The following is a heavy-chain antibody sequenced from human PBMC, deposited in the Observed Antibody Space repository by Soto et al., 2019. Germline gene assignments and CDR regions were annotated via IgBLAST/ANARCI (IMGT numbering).Heavy chain of an antibody. CDR2: INAANGDT. CDR3: VRRHVSATGIDWFNP. D-gene: IGHD6-13*01. V-gene: IGHV1-3*01. J-gene: IGHJ5*02. Sequence: ASVKVSCKASGYTFTSYGIHWVRQAPGQRLEWMGWINAANGDTKYSPKFQGRVTITRDTSASTAYMELSSLRSEDTAVYYCVRRHVSATGIDWFNPWGQGTLVTVSS. CDR1: GYTFTSYG.